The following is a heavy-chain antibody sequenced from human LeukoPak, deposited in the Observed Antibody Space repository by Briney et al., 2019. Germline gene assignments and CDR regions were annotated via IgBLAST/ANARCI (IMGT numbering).Heavy chain of an antibody. CDR2: ISSSSTYI. D-gene: IGHD6-13*01. Sequence: GGPLRLSCAATGFTFSSYSMNWVRQAPGKGLEWVSSISSSSTYIYYADSVKGRFTISRDNAKNSLYLQMNSLRAEDTAVYYCARVWSPPYTSTWPDYFDYWGQGTLVTVSS. CDR1: GFTFSSYS. J-gene: IGHJ4*02. CDR3: ARVWSPPYTSTWPDYFDY. V-gene: IGHV3-21*01.